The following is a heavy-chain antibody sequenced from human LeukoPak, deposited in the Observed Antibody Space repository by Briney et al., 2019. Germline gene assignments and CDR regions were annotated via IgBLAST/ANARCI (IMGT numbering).Heavy chain of an antibody. CDR2: IHDSGST. CDR3: ARDRREQYCSGGSCYSALGFFDY. CDR1: GGSISSYY. Sequence: SETLSLTCTVSGGSISSYYWSWIRQPPGKGLEWIGYIHDSGSTNYNPSLKSRVTISVDTSKNRFSLKPSSVTAADTAVYYCARDRREQYCSGGSCYSALGFFDYWGQGTLVTVSS. D-gene: IGHD2-15*01. V-gene: IGHV4-59*01. J-gene: IGHJ4*02.